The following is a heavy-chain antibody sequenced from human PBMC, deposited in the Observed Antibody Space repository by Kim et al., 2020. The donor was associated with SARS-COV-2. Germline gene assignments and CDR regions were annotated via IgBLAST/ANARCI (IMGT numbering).Heavy chain of an antibody. D-gene: IGHD3-10*01. CDR3: AREPPMVRWGWFDP. Sequence: SETLSLTCTVSGGSISSGSYYWSWIRQPAGKGLEWIGRIYTSGSTNYNPSLKSRVTISVDTSKNQFSLKLSSVTAADTAVYYCAREPPMVRWGWFDPWGQGTLVTVSS. CDR2: IYTSGST. V-gene: IGHV4-61*02. CDR1: GGSISSGSYY. J-gene: IGHJ5*02.